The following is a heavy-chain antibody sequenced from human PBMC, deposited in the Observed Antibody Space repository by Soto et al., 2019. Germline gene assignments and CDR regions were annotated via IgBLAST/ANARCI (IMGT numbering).Heavy chain of an antibody. J-gene: IGHJ6*02. CDR1: GFTFSSYA. V-gene: IGHV3-30-3*01. CDR2: ISYDGSNK. CDR3: ARDDHCSSTSGRHVGMDV. Sequence: QVQLVESGGGVVQPGRSLRPSCAASGFTFSSYAMHWVRQAPGKGLEWVAVISYDGSNKYYADSVKGRFTISRDNSKITLYLQMNSLRAEDTAVYYCARDDHCSSTSGRHVGMDVWGQGTTVTVSS. D-gene: IGHD2-2*01.